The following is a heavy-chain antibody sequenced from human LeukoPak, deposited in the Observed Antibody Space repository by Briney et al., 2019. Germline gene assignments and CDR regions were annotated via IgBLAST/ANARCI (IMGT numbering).Heavy chain of an antibody. V-gene: IGHV4-59*01. Sequence: SGTLSLTCTVSGGSISSYYWSWIRQPPGKGLEWIGYIYYSGSTNYNPSLKSRVTISVDTSKNQFSLKLSSVTAADTAVYYCARDSSGYYLGDFDYWGQGTLVTVSS. J-gene: IGHJ4*02. CDR3: ARDSSGYYLGDFDY. CDR2: IYYSGST. D-gene: IGHD3-22*01. CDR1: GGSISSYY.